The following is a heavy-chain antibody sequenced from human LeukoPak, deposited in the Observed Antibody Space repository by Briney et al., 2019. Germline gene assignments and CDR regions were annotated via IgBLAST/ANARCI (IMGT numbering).Heavy chain of an antibody. CDR1: GYSFTTYW. CDR3: ARRGSRWDAYYFDY. D-gene: IGHD6-13*01. J-gene: IGHJ4*02. Sequence: GESLKISCKGSGYSFTTYWIGWVRQMPGKGLEWMGIIYPGDSDTRYSPSFQGQVTISADKSTSTAYLQWSSLRASDTAMYYCARRGSRWDAYYFDYWGQGTLVTVSS. V-gene: IGHV5-51*01. CDR2: IYPGDSDT.